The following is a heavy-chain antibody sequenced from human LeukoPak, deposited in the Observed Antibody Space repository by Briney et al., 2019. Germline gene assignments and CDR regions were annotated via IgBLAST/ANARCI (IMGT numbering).Heavy chain of an antibody. D-gene: IGHD3-9*01. Sequence: GGSLRLSCAASGFTFSSYAMHWVRQAPGKGLEWVAVISYDGSNKYYADSVKGRFTISRDNAKNTLYLQMNSLRAEDTAVYYCARGQKLRYFDWLLPNDAFDIWGQGTMVTVSS. CDR2: ISYDGSNK. V-gene: IGHV3-30*04. CDR3: ARGQKLRYFDWLLPNDAFDI. J-gene: IGHJ3*02. CDR1: GFTFSSYA.